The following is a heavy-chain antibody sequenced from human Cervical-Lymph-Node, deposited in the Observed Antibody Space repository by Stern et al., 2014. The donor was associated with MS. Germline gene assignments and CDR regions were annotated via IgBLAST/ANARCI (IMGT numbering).Heavy chain of an antibody. V-gene: IGHV3-30*03. CDR2: MSYDGSSQ. D-gene: IGHD3-10*01. CDR1: GFTFSSYG. CDR3: ATNRVMVPGKDFFYGLDV. J-gene: IGHJ6*02. Sequence: VQLVESGGGVVQPGRSLRLSCAASGFTFSSYGMLWFRQAPGKGLEWVALMSYDGSSQYYADSVKDRFTVSRDNSKNTLYLQMSSLRAEDTAVYYCATNRVMVPGKDFFYGLDVWGQGTTVTVSS.